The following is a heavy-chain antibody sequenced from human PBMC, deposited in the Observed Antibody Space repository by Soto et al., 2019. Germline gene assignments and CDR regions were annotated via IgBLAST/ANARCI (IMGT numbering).Heavy chain of an antibody. D-gene: IGHD1-1*01. V-gene: IGHV1-18*04. CDR3: ARSHWQPDYLEGFDY. Sequence: QVQLVQSGSEVKKPGASVRVSCKTSGYTFTSHGLTWVRQAPGQGLEWMGWISCYNGNTNYAQRFQGRVTLTTDTSTSTAFMDLTSLKSDDTAVYFFARSHWQPDYLEGFDYWGQGTLVTVSS. CDR1: GYTFTSHG. CDR2: ISCYNGNT. J-gene: IGHJ4*02.